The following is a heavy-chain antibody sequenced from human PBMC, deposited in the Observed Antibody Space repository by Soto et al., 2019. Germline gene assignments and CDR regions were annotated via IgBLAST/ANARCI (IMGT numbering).Heavy chain of an antibody. CDR1: GFTFSSDS. CDR2: ISSSSSYI. CDR3: ARDLVSD. V-gene: IGHV3-21*01. Sequence: EVQVVESGGGLVKPGGSLRLSCAASGFTFSSDSMNWVRQAPGKGLEWVSSISSSSSYIYYADSVKGRFTIARDNATNSLYQQMTSLRAEDTAVYYCARDLVSDWGQGTLVTVSS. D-gene: IGHD3-9*01. J-gene: IGHJ4*02.